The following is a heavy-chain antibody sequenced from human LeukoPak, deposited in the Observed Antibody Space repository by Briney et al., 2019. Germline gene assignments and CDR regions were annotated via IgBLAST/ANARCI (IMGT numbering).Heavy chain of an antibody. J-gene: IGHJ3*02. CDR1: GGSISSSNW. Sequence: SETLSLTCAVSGGSISSSNWWSSVRQPPGKGLEWIGEIYHSGSTNYNPSLKSRVTISVDKSKNQFSLKLSSVTAADTAVYYCARAGGRDGYNWNAFDIWGQGRMVTVSS. D-gene: IGHD5-24*01. CDR3: ARAGGRDGYNWNAFDI. CDR2: IYHSGST. V-gene: IGHV4-4*02.